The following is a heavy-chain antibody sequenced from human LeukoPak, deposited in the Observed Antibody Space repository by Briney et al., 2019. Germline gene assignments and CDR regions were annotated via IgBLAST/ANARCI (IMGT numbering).Heavy chain of an antibody. CDR2: ISGSGGFT. CDR1: GFTFSTYG. CDR3: AKDLFACSSTSCYSQSH. Sequence: GSLRLSCPASGFTFSTYGMSWVRQAPGKGLEWVSAISGSGGFTYYADSVKGRFTISRDNSKHTLYLQMNSLRAEDTAVYYCAKDLFACSSTSCYSQSHWGQGTLVTVSS. V-gene: IGHV3-23*01. J-gene: IGHJ4*02. D-gene: IGHD2-2*01.